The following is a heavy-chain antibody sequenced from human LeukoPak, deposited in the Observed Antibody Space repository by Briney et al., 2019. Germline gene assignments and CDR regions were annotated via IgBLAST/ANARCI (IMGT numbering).Heavy chain of an antibody. V-gene: IGHV3-23*01. Sequence: GGSPRLSCAASGFTFSSYAMSWVRQAPGKGLEWVSAISGSGGSTYYADSVKGRFTISRDNSKNTLYLQMNSLRAEDTAVYYCAKVSSSNGYSYGNGLDYWGQGTLVTVSS. CDR2: ISGSGGST. CDR1: GFTFSSYA. J-gene: IGHJ4*02. CDR3: AKVSSSNGYSYGNGLDY. D-gene: IGHD5-18*01.